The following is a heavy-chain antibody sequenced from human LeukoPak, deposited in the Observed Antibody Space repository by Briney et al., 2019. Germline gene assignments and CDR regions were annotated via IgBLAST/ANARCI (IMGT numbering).Heavy chain of an antibody. CDR2: ISGSGGST. CDR1: GFAFSDDS. D-gene: IGHD3-3*01. CDR3: AKGRFLEWLRLFDY. Sequence: PGGSLRLSCVASGFAFSDDSMSWVRQAPGRGLEWVSAISGSGGSTYYADSVKGRFTISRDNSKNTLYLQMNSLRAEDTAVYYCAKGRFLEWLRLFDYWGQGTLVTVSS. V-gene: IGHV3-23*01. J-gene: IGHJ4*02.